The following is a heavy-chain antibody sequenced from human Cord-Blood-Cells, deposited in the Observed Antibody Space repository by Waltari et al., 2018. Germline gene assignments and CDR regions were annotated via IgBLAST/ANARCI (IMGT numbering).Heavy chain of an antibody. CDR1: GGSISSSSYY. CDR2: IYYSEST. J-gene: IGHJ4*02. CDR3: ARHVYDFWSGYYFDY. V-gene: IGHV4-39*01. D-gene: IGHD3-3*01. Sequence: QLQLQESGPGLVKPSETLSLPCPVSGGSISSSSYYWGWIRQPPGKGLEWIGSIYYSESTYYNPSLKSRVTISVDTSKNQFSLKLSSVTAADTAVYYCARHVYDFWSGYYFDYWGQGTLVTVSS.